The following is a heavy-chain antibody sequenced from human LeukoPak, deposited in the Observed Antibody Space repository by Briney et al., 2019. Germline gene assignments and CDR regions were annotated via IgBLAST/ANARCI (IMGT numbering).Heavy chain of an antibody. D-gene: IGHD5-18*01. CDR3: AKDSGWIQFID. V-gene: IGHV3-21*04. CDR2: ISSSSRYI. J-gene: IGHJ4*02. Sequence: GGSLRLSCAASGFTFSSYSMNWVRQAPGKGLEWVSSISSSSRYIYYADSMKGRFTISRDNAKNSLYLQMNSLRAEDTGVYYCAKDSGWIQFIDWGQGTPVTVSS. CDR1: GFTFSSYS.